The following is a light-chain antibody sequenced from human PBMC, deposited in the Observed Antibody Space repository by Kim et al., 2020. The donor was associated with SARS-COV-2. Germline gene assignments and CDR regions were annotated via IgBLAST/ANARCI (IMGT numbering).Light chain of an antibody. Sequence: QSVLTQPPSVSGATGQRLTISCAGSSSNIGNHNVNWYQQVPGKAPKVVMYYDDLLPSGVSGRFSGSKSGTSASLAISGLQSEDEADYYCAAWDDSLNGLVFGGGTKVTVL. CDR1: SSNIGNHN. CDR3: AAWDDSLNGLV. CDR2: YDD. J-gene: IGLJ3*02. V-gene: IGLV1-36*01.